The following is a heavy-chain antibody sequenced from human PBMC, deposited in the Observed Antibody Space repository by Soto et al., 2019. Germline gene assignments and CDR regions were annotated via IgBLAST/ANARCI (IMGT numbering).Heavy chain of an antibody. J-gene: IGHJ6*02. CDR2: IRSKANSYAT. CDR3: TSSALIDYYYYYGMDV. CDR1: GFTFSGSA. Sequence: EVQLVESGGGLVQPGGSLELSCAASGFTFSGSAMHWVRQASGKGLEWVGRIRSKANSYATAYAASVKGRFTISRDDSKNTAYLQMNSLKTEDTAVYYCTSSALIDYYYYYGMDVWGQGTTVTVSS. V-gene: IGHV3-73*02. D-gene: IGHD3-22*01.